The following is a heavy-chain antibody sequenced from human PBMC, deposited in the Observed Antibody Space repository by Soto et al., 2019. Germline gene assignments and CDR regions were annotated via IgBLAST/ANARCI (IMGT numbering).Heavy chain of an antibody. CDR3: ARDGGQLEDYFEY. V-gene: IGHV3-7*01. Sequence: PGGSLRLSCAASGFTFTDCWMTWVRQAPGKGLEWVANINEDGSDKYYVDSVKGRFTISRDNAKNSLYLQMSSLRVEDTAVYYCARDGGQLEDYFEYWGQGTTVTVSS. D-gene: IGHD6-6*01. J-gene: IGHJ4*02. CDR1: GFTFTDCW. CDR2: INEDGSDK.